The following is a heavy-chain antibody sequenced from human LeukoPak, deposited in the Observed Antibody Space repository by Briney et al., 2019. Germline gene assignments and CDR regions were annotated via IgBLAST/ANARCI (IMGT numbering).Heavy chain of an antibody. J-gene: IGHJ4*02. CDR1: GFTFSSYE. D-gene: IGHD6-13*01. CDR2: ISSSGSTI. Sequence: PGGSLRLSCAASGFTFSSYEMNWVRQAPGKGLEWVSYISSSGSTIYYADSVKGRFTISRDNAKNSLYLQMDSHKGEDTAVYYCSRIRYSSSFGDWGQGTLVTVSS. V-gene: IGHV3-48*03. CDR3: SRIRYSSSFGD.